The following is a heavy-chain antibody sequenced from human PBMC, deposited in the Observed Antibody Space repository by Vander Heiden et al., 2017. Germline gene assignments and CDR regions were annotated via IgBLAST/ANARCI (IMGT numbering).Heavy chain of an antibody. CDR2: IYYSGST. Sequence: QVQLQESGPGLVNPSETLSLTCTVSGGSISSYYWSWIRQPPGKGLEWLGYIYYSGSTNYNPSPKSRVTISVDTSKNQISLKLRSVTAADTAVYSCARTGWKWERGPFDPWGQGTLVTVSS. V-gene: IGHV4-59*08. CDR3: ARTGWKWERGPFDP. CDR1: GGSISSYY. J-gene: IGHJ5*02. D-gene: IGHD1-26*01.